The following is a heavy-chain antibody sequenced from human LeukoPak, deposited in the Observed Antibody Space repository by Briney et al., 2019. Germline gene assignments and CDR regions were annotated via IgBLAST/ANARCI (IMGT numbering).Heavy chain of an antibody. J-gene: IGHJ6*04. Sequence: SQTLSLTCTVSGGSISSGDYYGSWIRQPPGKGLEWIGYIYYSGSTYYNPSLKSRVTISVDTSKNQFSLKLSSVTAADTAVYYCARDDYYGSGSSGIYYYYGMDVWGKGTTVTVSS. CDR3: ARDDYYGSGSSGIYYYYGMDV. V-gene: IGHV4-30-4*01. CDR2: IYYSGST. CDR1: GGSISSGDYY. D-gene: IGHD3-10*01.